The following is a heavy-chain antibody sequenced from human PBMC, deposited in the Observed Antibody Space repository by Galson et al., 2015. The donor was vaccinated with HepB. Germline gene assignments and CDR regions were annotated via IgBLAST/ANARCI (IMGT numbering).Heavy chain of an antibody. V-gene: IGHV4-31*03. CDR1: GGSISSGGYY. CDR2: IYYSGST. CDR3: ARDLSAGLSNYDFWSGYVGYFDL. J-gene: IGHJ2*01. D-gene: IGHD3-3*01. Sequence: QVQLQESGPGLVKPSQTLSLTCTVPGGSISSGGYYWSWIRQHPGKGLEWIGYIYYSGSTYYNPPLKSRVTISVNTSKNQFSLKLSSVTAADTAVYYCARDLSAGLSNYDFWSGYVGYFDLWGRGTLVTVSS.